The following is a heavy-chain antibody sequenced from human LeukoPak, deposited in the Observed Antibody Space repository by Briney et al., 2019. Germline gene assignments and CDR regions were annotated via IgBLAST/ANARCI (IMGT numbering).Heavy chain of an antibody. CDR2: IYYSGST. V-gene: IGHV4-39*01. CDR1: GGSISSRSYY. CDR3: ARHDCSSTGCYADY. Sequence: PETSSLTCTVSGGSISSRSYYWGWIRQPPGKGLEWTGTIYYSGSTYYNPSLKSRVTISVDTSKNQFSLKLISVTAADTAVYYCARHDCSSTGCYADYRGAGNLGTVSS. J-gene: IGHJ4*02. D-gene: IGHD2-2*01.